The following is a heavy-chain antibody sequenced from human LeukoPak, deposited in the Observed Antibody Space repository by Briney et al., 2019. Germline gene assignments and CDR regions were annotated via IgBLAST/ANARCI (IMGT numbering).Heavy chain of an antibody. Sequence: PSETLSLTCTVSGGSISSSSYYWGWIRQPPGKGLEWIGSIYYSGSTYYNPSLKSRVTISVDTSKNQFSLKLSSVTAADTAVYYCARSTAMAEDAFDIWGQGTMVTVSS. CDR3: ARSTAMAEDAFDI. V-gene: IGHV4-39*07. CDR1: GGSISSSSYY. J-gene: IGHJ3*02. D-gene: IGHD5-18*01. CDR2: IYYSGST.